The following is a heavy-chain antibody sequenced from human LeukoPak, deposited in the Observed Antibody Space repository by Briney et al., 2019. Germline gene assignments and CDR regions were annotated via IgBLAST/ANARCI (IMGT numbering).Heavy chain of an antibody. CDR3: AKGRGNSGSMDYFDY. CDR2: ISTSGGST. CDR1: RFTFSTYA. V-gene: IGHV3-23*01. D-gene: IGHD5-12*01. J-gene: IGHJ4*02. Sequence: GGSLRLSCAGSRFTFSTYAMSWVRQAPGKGLEYVSVISTSGGSTYYADSVKGRFTISRDNSKNTLHLQMNSLRADDTAVYYCAKGRGNSGSMDYFDYWGQGTLVIVSS.